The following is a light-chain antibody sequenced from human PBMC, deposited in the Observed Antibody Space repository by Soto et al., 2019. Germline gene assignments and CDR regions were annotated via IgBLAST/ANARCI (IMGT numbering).Light chain of an antibody. Sequence: EIVMTQSPATLYLSPGQRAALSCRARQSINSELAWYQQKPGQPPRLLIYGASTRATSVPARFTGSEYGSEFTLTISGLQSEDFAVYYCQEGHNWPLTFGQGTRLEI. CDR3: QEGHNWPLT. CDR2: GAS. J-gene: IGKJ2*01. V-gene: IGKV3-15*01. CDR1: QSINSE.